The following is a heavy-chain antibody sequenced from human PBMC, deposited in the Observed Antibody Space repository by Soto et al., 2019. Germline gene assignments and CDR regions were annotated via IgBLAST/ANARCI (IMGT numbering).Heavy chain of an antibody. Sequence: GGSLRLSCNCSGFRFSEHAMTWVRQAPGKGLEWVGFIRNTPYGGTTDYAASVRGRFTISGDDSASIAYLQMNSLKTEDSGLYYCSRGSFGYYGPWGPGTLVTVSS. D-gene: IGHD2-2*03. CDR1: GFRFSEHA. CDR2: IRNTPYGGTT. V-gene: IGHV3-49*04. CDR3: SRGSFGYYGP. J-gene: IGHJ5*02.